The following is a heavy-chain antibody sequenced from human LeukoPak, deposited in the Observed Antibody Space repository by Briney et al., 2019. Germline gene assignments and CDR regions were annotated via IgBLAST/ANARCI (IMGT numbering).Heavy chain of an antibody. CDR3: ARDSGTTGEVKFDP. CDR2: IYTSGST. CDR1: GGSISRYY. J-gene: IGHJ5*02. Sequence: SETLSLTCTVSGGSISRYYWSWIWQPAGKGLEWIGRIYTSGSTTYNPSLKSRVTMSVDTSKNQFSLKLSSVTAADTAVYYCARDSGTTGEVKFDPWGQGTLVTVSS. V-gene: IGHV4-4*07. D-gene: IGHD3-10*01.